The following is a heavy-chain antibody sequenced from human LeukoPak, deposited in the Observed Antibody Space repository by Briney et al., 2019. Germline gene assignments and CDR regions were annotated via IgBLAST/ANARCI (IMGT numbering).Heavy chain of an antibody. CDR1: GGTFSSYA. Sequence: GSSVKVSCKASGGTFSSYAISWVRQAPGQGLEWMGGIIPIFGTANYAQKFQGRVTITADESTSTAYIELSSLRSEDTAVYYCARNQYYDILTGYLPLGYWGQGTLVTVSS. J-gene: IGHJ4*02. CDR2: IIPIFGTA. D-gene: IGHD3-9*01. CDR3: ARNQYYDILTGYLPLGY. V-gene: IGHV1-69*01.